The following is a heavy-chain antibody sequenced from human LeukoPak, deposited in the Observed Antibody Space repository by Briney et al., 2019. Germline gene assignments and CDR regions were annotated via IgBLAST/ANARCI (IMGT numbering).Heavy chain of an antibody. CDR2: ISDIGSI. V-gene: IGHV4-59*12. CDR3: ARQRGYSYGYSLNYFDY. Sequence: SETLSLTCTVSGGSISSYYWSWIRQPPGKGLEWIAYISDIGSINYNPSLKSRVTISVDTSKNQFSLKLSSVTAADTAVYYCARQRGYSYGYSLNYFDYWGQGTLVTVSS. D-gene: IGHD5-18*01. J-gene: IGHJ4*02. CDR1: GGSISSYY.